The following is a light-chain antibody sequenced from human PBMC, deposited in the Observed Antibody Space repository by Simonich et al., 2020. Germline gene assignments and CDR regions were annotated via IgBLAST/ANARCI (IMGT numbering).Light chain of an antibody. CDR3: SSYTSSSTWV. J-gene: IGLJ3*02. CDR2: DVI. V-gene: IGLV2-14*01. Sequence: QSALTQPASVSWSPGQSITISCTGTSSDVGGYNYVSWDQQHPGKAPKLMIYDVIKRPSGVSNRFSGSKSGNTASLTISGLQAEDEADYYCSSYTSSSTWVFGGGTKLTVL. CDR1: SSDVGGYNY.